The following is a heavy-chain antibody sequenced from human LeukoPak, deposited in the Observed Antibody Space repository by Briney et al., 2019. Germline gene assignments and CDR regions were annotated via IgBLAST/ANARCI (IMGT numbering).Heavy chain of an antibody. D-gene: IGHD3-10*01. V-gene: IGHV3-30-3*01. CDR3: AKDVFGGIDY. Sequence: PGRSLRLSCAASGFTFSSNPMHWARQAPGKGLEWVAVTSHDENNKYYADSVKGRFTISRDNSKNTLYLQMNSLRIEDTAVYYCAKDVFGGIDYWGEGTLVTVSS. J-gene: IGHJ4*02. CDR1: GFTFSSNP. CDR2: TSHDENNK.